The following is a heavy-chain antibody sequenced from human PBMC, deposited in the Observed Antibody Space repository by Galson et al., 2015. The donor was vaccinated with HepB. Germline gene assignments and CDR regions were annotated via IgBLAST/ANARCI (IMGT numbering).Heavy chain of an antibody. Sequence: SVKVSCKASGYTFTSYGISWVRQAPGQGLEWMGWISAYNGNTNYAQKLQGRVTMTTDTSTSTAYMELRSLRSDDTAVYYCARATKIYDYLNWFDPWGQGTLVTVSS. D-gene: IGHD3-16*01. CDR1: GYTFTSYG. J-gene: IGHJ5*02. CDR2: ISAYNGNT. V-gene: IGHV1-18*04. CDR3: ARATKIYDYLNWFDP.